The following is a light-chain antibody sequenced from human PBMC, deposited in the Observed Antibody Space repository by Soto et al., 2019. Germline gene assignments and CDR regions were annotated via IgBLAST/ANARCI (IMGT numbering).Light chain of an antibody. CDR3: QKYNIAPWT. J-gene: IGKJ1*01. CDR1: QDIGHS. CDR2: AAS. V-gene: IGKV1-27*01. Sequence: DIQMTQSPSSLSASVGDRVTITCRASQDIGHSLAWYQQKPGKVPKLLIYAASTLQSGVPSRFSGSGSGTDFTLTISSLQPEDVATYYCQKYNIAPWTFGQGTKVEI.